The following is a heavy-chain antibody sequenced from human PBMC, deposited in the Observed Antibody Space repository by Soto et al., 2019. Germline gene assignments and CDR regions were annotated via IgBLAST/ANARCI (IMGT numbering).Heavy chain of an antibody. CDR3: TTVNYYDSSGSPGGFDP. D-gene: IGHD3-22*01. V-gene: IGHV3-15*01. CDR1: GFTFSDAW. J-gene: IGHJ5*02. Sequence: EVQLVESGGGLVKPGGSLRLPCAATGFTFSDAWMSWVRQAPGKGLEWVGRIKSKTDGGTTDYAAPVKGRFTISRDDSKNTLYLQMNSLKIDDTAVYYCTTVNYYDSSGSPGGFDPWGQGTLVTVSS. CDR2: IKSKTDGGTT.